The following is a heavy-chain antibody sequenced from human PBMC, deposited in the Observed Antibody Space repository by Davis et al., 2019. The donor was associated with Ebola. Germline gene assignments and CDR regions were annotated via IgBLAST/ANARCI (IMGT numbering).Heavy chain of an antibody. D-gene: IGHD2-2*01. CDR1: GFTFSSYS. CDR3: ARDCSSTSCPNRPIDY. CDR2: ISSSSSYI. V-gene: IGHV3-21*01. J-gene: IGHJ4*02. Sequence: GESLKISCAASGFTFSSYSMNWVRQAPGKGLEWVSSISSSSSYIYYADSVKGRFTISRDNAKNSLYLQMNSLRAEDTAVYYCARDCSSTSCPNRPIDYWGQGTLVTVSS.